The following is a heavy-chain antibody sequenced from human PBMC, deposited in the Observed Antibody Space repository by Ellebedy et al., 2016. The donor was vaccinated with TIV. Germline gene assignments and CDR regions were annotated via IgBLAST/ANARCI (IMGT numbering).Heavy chain of an antibody. J-gene: IGHJ4*02. CDR2: VYYSGST. CDR3: ARDRYIYGWGPFDY. CDR1: GGSISSYY. V-gene: IGHV4-59*01. D-gene: IGHD5-18*01. Sequence: MPSETLSLTCSVSGGSISSYYWNWIRQPPGKGLEWIGYVYYSGSTNSNPSLKSRVTISVDTSKNQFSLKLTSVTAADTAVYYCARDRYIYGWGPFDYWGQGTLVTVSS.